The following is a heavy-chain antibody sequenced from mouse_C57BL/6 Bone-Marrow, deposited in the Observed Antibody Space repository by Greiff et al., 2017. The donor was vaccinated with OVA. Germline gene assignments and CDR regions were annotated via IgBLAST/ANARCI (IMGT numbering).Heavy chain of an antibody. Sequence: EVMLVESGGGLVQPKGSLKLSCAASGFTFNTSAMHWVRQAPGKGLEWVARIRSKSSNYATYFADSVKDRITISRDDSQSMLYLQMNNLKTEDTAMDYCVRDPGFYAMDYWGQGTSVTVSS. CDR1: GFTFNTSA. CDR2: IRSKSSNYAT. V-gene: IGHV10-3*01. CDR3: VRDPGFYAMDY. J-gene: IGHJ4*01. D-gene: IGHD3-1*01.